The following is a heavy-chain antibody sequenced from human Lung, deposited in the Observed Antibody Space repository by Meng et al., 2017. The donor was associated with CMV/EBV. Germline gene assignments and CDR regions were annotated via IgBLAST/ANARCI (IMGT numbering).Heavy chain of an antibody. CDR2: ISYIGIT. CDR3: ARDILEHNAFDM. CDR1: GGSVSSGLYY. J-gene: IGHJ3*02. D-gene: IGHD1/OR15-1a*01. Sequence: GSLRLXXTVSGGSVSSGLYYWTWLRQPPGKGLEWIGYISYIGITNYNASLKSRVTISVDTSKNQFSLKLSSVTAADSAVYYCARDILEHNAFDMWGQGTMVTVSS. V-gene: IGHV4-61*01.